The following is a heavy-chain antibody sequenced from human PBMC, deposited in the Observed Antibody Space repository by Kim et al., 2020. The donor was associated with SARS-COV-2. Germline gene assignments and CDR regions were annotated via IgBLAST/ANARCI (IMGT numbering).Heavy chain of an antibody. D-gene: IGHD2-2*01. V-gene: IGHV1-46*01. CDR1: GYTFTSYY. CDR3: ARDRGLVVVPAVIVGGTKPNRRAYNWFDP. J-gene: IGHJ5*02. CDR2: IKPSGGST. Sequence: ASVKVSCKASGYTFTSYYMHWVRQAPGQGLEWMGIIKPSGGSTSYAQKFQGRVTMTRDTSTSTVYMELSSLRSEDTAVYYCARDRGLVVVPAVIVGGTKPNRRAYNWFDPWGQGTLVTVSS.